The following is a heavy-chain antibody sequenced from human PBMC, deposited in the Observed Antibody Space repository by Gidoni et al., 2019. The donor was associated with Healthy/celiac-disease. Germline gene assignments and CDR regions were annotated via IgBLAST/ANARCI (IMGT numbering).Heavy chain of an antibody. CDR3: AREGGNSEFPFDP. Sequence: VQLVQSGAEVKKPGASVKVSCKASGYTFTSYYMPWVRQAPGQGLEWMGLINPSGGSTSYAQKFQGRVTMTRDTSTSTVYMELSSLRSEDTAVYYCAREGGNSEFPFDPWGQGTLVTVSS. CDR2: INPSGGST. J-gene: IGHJ5*02. D-gene: IGHD5-12*01. CDR1: GYTFTSYY. V-gene: IGHV1-46*01.